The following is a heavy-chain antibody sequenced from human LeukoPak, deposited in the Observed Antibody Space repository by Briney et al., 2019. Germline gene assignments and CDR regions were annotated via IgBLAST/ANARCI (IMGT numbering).Heavy chain of an antibody. D-gene: IGHD3-10*01. CDR1: GFTFSYFG. CDR2: ISTDPSYR. CDR3: VKDSSTTWFGGDSK. Sequence: GGSLRLSCTASGFTFSYFGLHWVRQAPGKGLEWVALISTDPSYRNYADSVKDRFTISRDNSKDILYLQMKNLRVEDTAVYYCVKDSSTTWFGGDSKWGQGTLVTVSS. V-gene: IGHV3-30*18. J-gene: IGHJ4*02.